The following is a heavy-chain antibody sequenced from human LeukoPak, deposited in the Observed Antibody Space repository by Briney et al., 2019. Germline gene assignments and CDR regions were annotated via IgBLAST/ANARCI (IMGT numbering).Heavy chain of an antibody. CDR2: ISGGGGST. Sequence: GGPLRLSRAASGFTFSSYAMSWVRQAPGKGLEWVSGISGGGGSTYYADSVKGRFTISRDNSKNTLYLQMNSLRAEDTAVYYCAKDYSSSLTNWFDPWGQGTLVTVPS. V-gene: IGHV3-23*01. CDR1: GFTFSSYA. D-gene: IGHD6-6*01. CDR3: AKDYSSSLTNWFDP. J-gene: IGHJ5*02.